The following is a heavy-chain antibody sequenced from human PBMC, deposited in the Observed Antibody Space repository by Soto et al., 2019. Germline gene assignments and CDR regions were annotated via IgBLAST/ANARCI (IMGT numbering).Heavy chain of an antibody. CDR2: ISSSSAYI. V-gene: IGHV3-21*01. D-gene: IGHD2-2*01. J-gene: IGHJ4*02. CDR3: ARDDTTSYRGLIDY. Sequence: PGGSLRLSCAASGFAFSDYTMNWVRQAPGKGLEWVSSISSSSAYIYYADSVTGRFTISRDNAKNSLFLQMNSVSAEDTAVYYCARDDTTSYRGLIDYLGQGTLVTVSS. CDR1: GFAFSDYT.